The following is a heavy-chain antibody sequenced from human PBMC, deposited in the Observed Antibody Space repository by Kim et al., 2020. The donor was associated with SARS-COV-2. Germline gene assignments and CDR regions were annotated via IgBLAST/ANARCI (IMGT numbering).Heavy chain of an antibody. D-gene: IGHD3-9*01. CDR2: IYYSGST. CDR3: ARQKYHNHDILTSKNYYYYYGMDV. V-gene: IGHV4-39*01. J-gene: IGHJ6*02. CDR1: GGSISSSSYY. Sequence: SETLSLTCTVSGGSISSSSYYWGWIRQPPGKGLEWIGSIYYSGSTYYNPSLKSRVTISVDTSKNQFSLKLSSVTAADTAVYYCARQKYHNHDILTSKNYYYYYGMDVWGQGTTVTVSS.